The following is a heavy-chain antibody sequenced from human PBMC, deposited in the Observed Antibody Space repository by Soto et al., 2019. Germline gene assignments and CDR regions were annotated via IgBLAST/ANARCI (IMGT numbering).Heavy chain of an antibody. D-gene: IGHD3-3*01. V-gene: IGHV1-2*02. CDR3: ARVVGAIFGVVIMDYYYYGMDV. CDR2: INPNSGGT. CDR1: GYTFTGYY. J-gene: IGHJ6*02. Sequence: QVQLVQSGAEVKKPGASAKVSCKASGYTFTGYYMHWVRQAPGQGLEWMGWINPNSGGTNYAQKFQGRVTMTRDTSISTAYMELSRLRSDDTAVYYCARVVGAIFGVVIMDYYYYGMDVWGQGTTVTVSS.